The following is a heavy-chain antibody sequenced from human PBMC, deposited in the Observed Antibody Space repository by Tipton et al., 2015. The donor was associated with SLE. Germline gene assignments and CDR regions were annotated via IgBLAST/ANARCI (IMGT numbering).Heavy chain of an antibody. CDR3: ARMGDRWYFDL. V-gene: IGHV4-31*03. D-gene: IGHD3-16*01. J-gene: IGHJ2*01. CDR2: IYFSGRT. Sequence: TLSLICTVSGGSISSGGHYWTWIRQHPGKGLEFIAFIYFSGRTYYSPSLKSRVTISVDTSENQFSLKLSSVTAADTAVYYCARMGDRWYFDLWGRGTLLTVSS. CDR1: GGSISSGGHY.